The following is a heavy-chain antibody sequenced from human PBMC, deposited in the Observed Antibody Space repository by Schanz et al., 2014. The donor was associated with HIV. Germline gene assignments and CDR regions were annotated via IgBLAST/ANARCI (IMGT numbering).Heavy chain of an antibody. CDR3: ARDLRGHFDY. CDR1: GFTFSSYG. D-gene: IGHD3-10*01. Sequence: QVHLVESGGGVVQPGRSLRLSCAASGFTFSSYGMHWVRQAPGKGLEWVAFISYDGSNKYYADSVKGRFTISRDNPKSALFLQMNSLRREDSALYFCARDLRGHFDYWSRGTLVAVSS. J-gene: IGHJ4*02. CDR2: ISYDGSNK. V-gene: IGHV3-33*05.